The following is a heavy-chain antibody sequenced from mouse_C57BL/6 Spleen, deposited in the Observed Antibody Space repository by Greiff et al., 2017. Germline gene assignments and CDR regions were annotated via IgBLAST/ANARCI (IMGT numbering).Heavy chain of an antibody. V-gene: IGHV1-69*01. Sequence: QVQLQQPGAELVLPGASVKLSCKASGYTFTSYWMHWVKQRPGQGLEWIGEIDPSDSYTNYNQTFKGKSTLTVDKSSSTAYMKHSSLTSETSAVDYCARKDYYGSSYGFAYWGQGTLVTVSA. J-gene: IGHJ3*01. CDR3: ARKDYYGSSYGFAY. CDR2: IDPSDSYT. D-gene: IGHD1-1*01. CDR1: GYTFTSYW.